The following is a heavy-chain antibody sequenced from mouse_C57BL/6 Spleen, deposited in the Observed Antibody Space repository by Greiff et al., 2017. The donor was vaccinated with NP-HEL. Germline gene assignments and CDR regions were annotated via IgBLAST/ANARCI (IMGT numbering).Heavy chain of an antibody. CDR2: IRNTANGYTT. J-gene: IGHJ2*01. CDR3: ARYIPYGSSRGVCDY. Sequence: VQLKESGGGLVQPGGSLSLSCAASGFTFTDYYMSWVRQPPGKALEWLGFIRNTANGYTTEYSASVKGRFTISRDTSQSILYLQMNALRAEDSATYYCARYIPYGSSRGVCDYWGQGTTLTVSS. CDR1: GFTFTDYY. V-gene: IGHV7-3*01. D-gene: IGHD1-1*01.